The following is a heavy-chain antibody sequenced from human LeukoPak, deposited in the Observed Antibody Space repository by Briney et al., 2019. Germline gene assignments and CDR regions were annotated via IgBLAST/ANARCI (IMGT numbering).Heavy chain of an antibody. Sequence: SETLSLTCTVSGGSISSGDYYWSWIRQPPGKGLEWIGYIYYSGSTYYNPSLKSRVTISVDTSKNQFSLKLSSVTAADTAVYYCARDSGYCSSISCSDAFDIWGQGTMVTVSS. CDR2: IYYSGST. J-gene: IGHJ3*02. CDR3: ARDSGYCSSISCSDAFDI. CDR1: GGSISSGDYY. D-gene: IGHD2-2*01. V-gene: IGHV4-30-4*08.